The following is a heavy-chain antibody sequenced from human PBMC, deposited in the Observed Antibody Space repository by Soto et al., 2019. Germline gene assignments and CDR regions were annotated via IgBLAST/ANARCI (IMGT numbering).Heavy chain of an antibody. CDR2: MNPNSGNT. D-gene: IGHD3-3*01. CDR3: AGPRSGSYYYGMDV. Sequence: QVQLVQSGAEVKKPGASVKVSFKASGYTFTSYDINWVRQATGQGLEWMGWMNPNSGNTGYAQKFQGRVTMTSNTSISTAYMELSSMRSEDTAVYYCAGPRSGSYYYGMDVWGQGTAVTVSS. V-gene: IGHV1-8*01. J-gene: IGHJ6*02. CDR1: GYTFTSYD.